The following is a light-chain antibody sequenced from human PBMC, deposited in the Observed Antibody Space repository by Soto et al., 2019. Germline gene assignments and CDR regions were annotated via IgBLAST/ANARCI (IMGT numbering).Light chain of an antibody. CDR2: AAS. V-gene: IGKV1-39*01. CDR3: QQSYSTPWT. Sequence: DIQMTQSPSSLSASVGDRVTITCRASQSISNSLNWYQQKPGKAPKLLIYAASSLQSGVPPRFSGRGSGTEFTLTISRLQPEDFATYYCQQSYSTPWTFGQGTKVEIK. J-gene: IGKJ1*01. CDR1: QSISNS.